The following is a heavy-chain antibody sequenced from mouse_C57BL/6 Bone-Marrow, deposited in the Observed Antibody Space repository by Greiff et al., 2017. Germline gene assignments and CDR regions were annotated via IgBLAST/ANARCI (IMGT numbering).Heavy chain of an antibody. Sequence: VKLMESGPGLVQPSQCLSITCTVSGFSLTSYGVHWVRQSPGKGLEWLGVICRGGSTDYNAAFMSRLSITKDNSKSQVFFKMNSLRADDTAIYYCAKPPTVVATPDAMDYWGQGTSVTVSS. CDR3: AKPPTVVATPDAMDY. J-gene: IGHJ4*01. CDR1: GFSLTSYG. V-gene: IGHV2-5*01. CDR2: ICRGGST. D-gene: IGHD1-1*01.